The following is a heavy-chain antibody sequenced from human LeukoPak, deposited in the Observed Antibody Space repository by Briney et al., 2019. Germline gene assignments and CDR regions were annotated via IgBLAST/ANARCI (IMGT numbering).Heavy chain of an antibody. V-gene: IGHV4-31*03. J-gene: IGHJ5*02. Sequence: SQTLSPTCTVSGGSISSGGYYWSWIRQHPGKGLEWIGYIDYSGSTYYNPSLKSRVTISVDTSKNQFSLKLSSVNAADTAVYYCARVEATYYYGSGSSDWFDPWGQGTLVTVSS. D-gene: IGHD3-10*01. CDR3: ARVEATYYYGSGSSDWFDP. CDR1: GGSISSGGYY. CDR2: IDYSGST.